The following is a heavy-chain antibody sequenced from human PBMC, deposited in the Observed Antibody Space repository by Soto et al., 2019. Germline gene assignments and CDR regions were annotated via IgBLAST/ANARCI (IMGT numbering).Heavy chain of an antibody. CDR3: ARGIPGYCGGATCYSGWFDP. J-gene: IGHJ5*02. CDR1: VYSFSSYW. Sequence: GASLKISCQRSVYSFSSYWISWVRQIPGKGLEWMGRIDPSDSYTNYSPSFQGRVTMTSNTSISTAYMELSSMRFEDTAVYYCARGIPGYCGGATCYSGWFDPWGQGTLVTVSS. D-gene: IGHD2-15*01. CDR2: IDPSDSYT. V-gene: IGHV5-10-1*01.